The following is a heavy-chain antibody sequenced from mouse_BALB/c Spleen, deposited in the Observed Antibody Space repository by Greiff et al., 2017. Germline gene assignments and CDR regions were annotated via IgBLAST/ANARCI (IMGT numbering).Heavy chain of an antibody. D-gene: IGHD1-1*01. V-gene: IGHV1-54*01. CDR1: GYAFTNYL. J-gene: IGHJ2*01. Sequence: QVQLQQSGAELVRPGTSVKVSCKASGYAFTNYLIEWVKQRPGQGLEWIGVINPGSGGTNYNEKFKGKATLTADKSSSTAYMQLSSLTSEDSAVYYCARNGATVPFDYWGQGTTLTVSS. CDR2: INPGSGGT. CDR3: ARNGATVPFDY.